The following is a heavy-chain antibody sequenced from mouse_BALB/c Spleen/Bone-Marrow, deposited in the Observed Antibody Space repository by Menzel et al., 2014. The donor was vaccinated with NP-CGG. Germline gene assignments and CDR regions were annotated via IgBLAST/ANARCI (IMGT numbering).Heavy chain of an antibody. Sequence: EVKVVESGGDLVKPGGSLKLSCAASGFTFSSYGMSWVRQTPDKRLEWVATISSVGSYTYYPDSVKGRFTISRDNAKNTLFLQMSSLKSEDTAMYYCARRGTGTGSYYFDYWGQGTTLTVSS. V-gene: IGHV5-6*02. CDR2: ISSVGSYT. CDR3: ARRGTGTGSYYFDY. D-gene: IGHD4-1*01. CDR1: GFTFSSYG. J-gene: IGHJ2*01.